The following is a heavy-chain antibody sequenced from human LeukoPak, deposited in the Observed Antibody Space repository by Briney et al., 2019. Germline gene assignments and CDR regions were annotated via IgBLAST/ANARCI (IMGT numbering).Heavy chain of an antibody. CDR3: ARGLQQLALDYYFDY. D-gene: IGHD6-13*01. Sequence: ASVKVSCRTSGYTSTNYVISWVRQAPGQGLEWMGWSSAYKGNTNYAQKFQGRVTMTRDTSISTAYMELSRLRSDDTAVYYCARGLQQLALDYYFDYWGQGTLVTVSS. V-gene: IGHV1-18*01. CDR2: SSAYKGNT. J-gene: IGHJ4*02. CDR1: GYTSTNYV.